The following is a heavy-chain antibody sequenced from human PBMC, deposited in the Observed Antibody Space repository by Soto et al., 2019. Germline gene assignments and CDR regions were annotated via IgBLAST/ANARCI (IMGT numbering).Heavy chain of an antibody. CDR2: ISAYNGNT. V-gene: IGHV1-18*04. J-gene: IGHJ6*01. CDR1: GYTFTSYG. D-gene: IGHD6-19*01. Sequence: ASVKVSCKASGYTFTSYGISWVRQAPGQGLEWMGWISAYNGNTNYAQKLQGRVTMTTDTSTSTAYMELRSLRSDDTAVYYCARVGNIAVAGTSPYYYYYGMDVWGQGTTVTVSP. CDR3: ARVGNIAVAGTSPYYYYYGMDV.